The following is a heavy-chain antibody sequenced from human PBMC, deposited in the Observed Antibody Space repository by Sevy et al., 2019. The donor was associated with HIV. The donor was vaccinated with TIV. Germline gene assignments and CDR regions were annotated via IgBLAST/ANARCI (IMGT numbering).Heavy chain of an antibody. CDR1: GFTFSSYA. V-gene: IGHV3-23*01. CDR3: ANLGTSYYESSSYYYQAPFDY. J-gene: IGHJ4*02. Sequence: GGSLRLSCAASGFTFSSYAMSWVRQALGKGLEWVSGISGSGGRTYYADSVKGRFTISRDNSKNTLYLQMKSLRAEDTAVYYCANLGTSYYESSSYYYQAPFDYWGQGTLVTVSS. D-gene: IGHD3-22*01. CDR2: ISGSGGRT.